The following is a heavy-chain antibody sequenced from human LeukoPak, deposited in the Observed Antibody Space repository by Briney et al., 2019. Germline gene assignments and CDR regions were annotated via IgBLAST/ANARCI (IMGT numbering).Heavy chain of an antibody. CDR3: ARSYSNHLFGMDV. V-gene: IGHV3-66*01. D-gene: IGHD4-11*01. CDR2: IYSGGST. Sequence: PGGSLRLSCAASGFTVSSYYMTCVRQAPGNGLEWVSVIYSGGSTYYADSVKGRVAISRDNSKNTVFLQMNSVRAEDTAVYYCARSYSNHLFGMDVWGQGTTVTVSS. CDR1: GFTVSSYY. J-gene: IGHJ6*02.